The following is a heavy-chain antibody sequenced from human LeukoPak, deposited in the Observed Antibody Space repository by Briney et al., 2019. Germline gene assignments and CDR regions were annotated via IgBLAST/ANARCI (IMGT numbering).Heavy chain of an antibody. V-gene: IGHV3-66*01. D-gene: IGHD3-10*01. CDR1: GFSVSGNY. J-gene: IGHJ2*01. CDR2: IYTGGGT. CDR3: ARDPRGHWYFDL. Sequence: GGSLRLSCATSGFSVSGNYMSWVRQVPGKGLEWVSVIYTGGGTAYADSVKGRFTISRDNSKNTLYLQMNSLRAEDTAVYYCARDPRGHWYFDLWGRGTLVTVSS.